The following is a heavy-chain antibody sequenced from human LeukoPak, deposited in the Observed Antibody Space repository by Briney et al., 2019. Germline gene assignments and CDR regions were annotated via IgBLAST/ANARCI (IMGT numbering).Heavy chain of an antibody. CDR1: GYTFTSYD. CDR2: MNPNSGNT. V-gene: IGHV1-8*01. D-gene: IGHD3-16*02. J-gene: IGHJ4*02. CDR3: ARGHDYVWGSYRYWFY. Sequence: GASVKVSCKASGYTFTSYDINWVRQATGQGLEWMGWMNPNSGNTGYAQKFQGRVTMTRNTSISTAYMELSSLRSEDTAVYYCARGHDYVWGSYRYWFYWGQGTLVTVSS.